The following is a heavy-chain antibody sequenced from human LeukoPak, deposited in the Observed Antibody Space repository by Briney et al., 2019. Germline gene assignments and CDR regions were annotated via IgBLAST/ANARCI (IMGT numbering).Heavy chain of an antibody. V-gene: IGHV1-2*02. CDR1: GYTFTGYY. CDR2: INPNSGGT. J-gene: IGHJ6*02. Sequence: GASVKVSCKASGYTFTGYYMHWVRQAPGQGLEWIGWINPNSGGTNYAQKFQGRVTMTRDTSISTAYMELSRLRSDDTAVYYCARVDCSSTSCPYDYYGMDVWGQGTTVTVSS. CDR3: ARVDCSSTSCPYDYYGMDV. D-gene: IGHD2-2*01.